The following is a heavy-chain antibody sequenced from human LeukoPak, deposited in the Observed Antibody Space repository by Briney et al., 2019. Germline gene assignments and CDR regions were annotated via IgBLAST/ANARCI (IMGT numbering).Heavy chain of an antibody. Sequence: GGSLRLSCSASGFSFSTCAMHWVRQAPGKGLEYVSAISSYIDRTFYADSVKGRFTISRDNSGNTLYLQMSSLRPEDTAVYYCAKPARGSGIQNGLDYWGQGTRVTVSS. V-gene: IGHV3-64D*06. CDR3: AKPARGSGIQNGLDY. CDR2: ISSYIDRT. CDR1: GFSFSTCA. D-gene: IGHD3-10*01. J-gene: IGHJ4*02.